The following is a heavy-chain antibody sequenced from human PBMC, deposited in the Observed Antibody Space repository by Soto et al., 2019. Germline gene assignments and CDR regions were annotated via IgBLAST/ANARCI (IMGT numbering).Heavy chain of an antibody. CDR3: ARRSWFGDSYYFDY. J-gene: IGHJ4*02. D-gene: IGHD3-10*01. V-gene: IGHV4-61*08. CDR1: GGSISSGDYY. CDR2: IYYSGST. Sequence: SETLSLTCTVSGGSISSGDYYWSWIRQAPGKGLEWIGYIYYSGSTNYNPSLKSRVTISVDTSKNQFSLKLSSVTAADTAVYYCARRSWFGDSYYFDYWGQGTLVTVSS.